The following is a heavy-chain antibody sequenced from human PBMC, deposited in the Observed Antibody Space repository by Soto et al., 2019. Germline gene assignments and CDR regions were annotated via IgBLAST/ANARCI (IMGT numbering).Heavy chain of an antibody. D-gene: IGHD3-22*01. CDR2: IYYSGST. Sequence: ETLSLTCTVSGGSISSSSYYWGWIRQPPGKGLEWIGSIYYSGSTYYNPSLKSRVTISRDNSKNTLYLQMNSLRAEDTAVYYCAKDQPTMIVVAPNDYWGQGALVTVSS. V-gene: IGHV4-39*07. J-gene: IGHJ4*02. CDR3: AKDQPTMIVVAPNDY. CDR1: GGSISSSSYY.